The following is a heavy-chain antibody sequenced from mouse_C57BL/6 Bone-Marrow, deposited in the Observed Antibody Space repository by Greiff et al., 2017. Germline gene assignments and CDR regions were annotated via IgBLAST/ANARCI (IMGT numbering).Heavy chain of an antibody. J-gene: IGHJ2*01. CDR1: GYTFTSYW. CDR2: IDPSDSYT. V-gene: IGHV1-59*01. Sequence: VQLQQPGAELVRPGTSVKLSCKASGYTFTSYWMHWVKQRPGQGLEWIGVIDPSDSYTNYNQKFKGKATLTVDTSSSTAYMPLSSLTSEDSAVYYCARLSPLDYWGQGTTLTVSS. CDR3: ARLSPLDY.